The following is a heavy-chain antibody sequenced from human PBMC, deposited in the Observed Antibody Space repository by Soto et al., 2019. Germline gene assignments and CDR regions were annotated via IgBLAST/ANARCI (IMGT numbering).Heavy chain of an antibody. J-gene: IGHJ4*02. Sequence: SLTCAVSGGSISSGGYSWSWIRQPPGKGLEWIGYIYHSGSTYYNPSLKSRVTISVDRSKNQFSLKLSSVTAADTAVYYCASLTLNRVFDYWGQGTLVTVSS. CDR1: GGSISSGGYS. CDR2: IYHSGST. D-gene: IGHD3-10*01. V-gene: IGHV4-30-2*01. CDR3: ASLTLNRVFDY.